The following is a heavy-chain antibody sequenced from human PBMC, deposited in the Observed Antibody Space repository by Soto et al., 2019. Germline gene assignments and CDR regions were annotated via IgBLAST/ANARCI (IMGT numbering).Heavy chain of an antibody. Sequence: SETLSLTCTVSGGSISSSSYYWGWIRQPPGKGLEWIGSIYYSGSTYYNPSLKSRVTISVDTSKNQFSLKLSSVTAADTAVYYCATYSSSWYVVYWGQGTLVTVSS. CDR1: GGSISSSSYY. CDR3: ATYSSSWYVVY. D-gene: IGHD6-13*01. CDR2: IYYSGST. V-gene: IGHV4-39*01. J-gene: IGHJ4*02.